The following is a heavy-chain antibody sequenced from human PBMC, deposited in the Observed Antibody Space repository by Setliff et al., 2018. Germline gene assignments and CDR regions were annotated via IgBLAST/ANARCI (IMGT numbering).Heavy chain of an antibody. Sequence: GASVKVSCKAPDDTFTSYGISWVRQAPGQGLEWMGWISGYNGDTKYGQRFKGRVTMTTDTSTSTAYMELGSLRSDDGAVYYCARVFCSSTSCSFYYYYYYMDVWGKGTTVTVSS. CDR2: ISGYNGDT. CDR3: ARVFCSSTSCSFYYYYYYMDV. D-gene: IGHD2-2*01. V-gene: IGHV1-18*01. CDR1: DDTFTSYG. J-gene: IGHJ6*03.